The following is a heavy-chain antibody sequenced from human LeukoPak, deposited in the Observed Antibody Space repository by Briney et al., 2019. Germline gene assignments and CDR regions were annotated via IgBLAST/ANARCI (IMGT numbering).Heavy chain of an antibody. Sequence: GASVKVSCKASGGTFSSYAISWVRQAPGQGLEWMGGIIPIFGTANYAQKFQGRVTITTVESTSTAYMELSSLRSEDTAVYYCARSGYSYDYFDYWGQGTLVTVSS. V-gene: IGHV1-69*05. D-gene: IGHD5-18*01. CDR2: IIPIFGTA. CDR3: ARSGYSYDYFDY. J-gene: IGHJ4*02. CDR1: GGTFSSYA.